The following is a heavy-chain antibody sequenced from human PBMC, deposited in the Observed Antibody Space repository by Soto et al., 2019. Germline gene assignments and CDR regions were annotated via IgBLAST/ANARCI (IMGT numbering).Heavy chain of an antibody. D-gene: IGHD6-13*01. V-gene: IGHV3-30-3*01. J-gene: IGHJ6*02. CDR1: GFTFSSYA. Sequence: TGGSLRLSCAASGFTFSSYAMHWVRQAPGKGLEWVAVISYDGSNKYYADSVKGRFTISRDNSKNTLYLQMNSLRAEDTAVYYCARDRAAAGYDYYYYGMDVWGQGTTVTVSS. CDR2: ISYDGSNK. CDR3: ARDRAAAGYDYYYYGMDV.